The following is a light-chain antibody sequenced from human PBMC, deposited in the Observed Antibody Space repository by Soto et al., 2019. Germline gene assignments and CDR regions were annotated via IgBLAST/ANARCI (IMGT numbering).Light chain of an antibody. CDR2: KAS. Sequence: DIQMTQSPSTLSASVGDRVTITCRASQSISIWLAWYQQKPGKAPKILIYKASSLESGVPSRFSGSGSGTEFTLTISSLQPDDFATYYCQQYHTYSRTFGQGTKVDIK. V-gene: IGKV1-5*03. J-gene: IGKJ1*01. CDR3: QQYHTYSRT. CDR1: QSISIW.